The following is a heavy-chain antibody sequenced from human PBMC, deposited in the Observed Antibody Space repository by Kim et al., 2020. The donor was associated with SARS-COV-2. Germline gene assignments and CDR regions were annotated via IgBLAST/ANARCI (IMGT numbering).Heavy chain of an antibody. CDR3: AGKTQAVDV. Sequence: SETLSLTCTVSGASITSFYWTWIRQPPGKPLEWIGHIFYTGGTIHSPSFKRRVTISIDTSKKHFSLKLSSVTAADTAVYYCAGKTQAVDVLGQGTLVTVSS. CDR2: IFYTGGT. CDR1: GASITSFY. V-gene: IGHV4-59*01. J-gene: IGHJ4*02. D-gene: IGHD6-19*01.